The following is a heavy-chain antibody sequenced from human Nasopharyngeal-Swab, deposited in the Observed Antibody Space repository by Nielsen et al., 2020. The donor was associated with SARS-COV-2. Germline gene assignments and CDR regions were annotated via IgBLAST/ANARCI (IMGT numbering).Heavy chain of an antibody. CDR3: ARGSSSWYGTYYFDY. V-gene: IGHV3-21*01. D-gene: IGHD6-13*01. Sequence: GESLKISCAASGFTFSSYSMNWVRQAPGKGLEWVSSISSSSSYIYYADSVKGRFTISRDNAKNSLYLQMNGLRAEDTAVYYCARGSSSWYGTYYFDYWGQGTLVTVSS. CDR2: ISSSSSYI. J-gene: IGHJ4*02. CDR1: GFTFSSYS.